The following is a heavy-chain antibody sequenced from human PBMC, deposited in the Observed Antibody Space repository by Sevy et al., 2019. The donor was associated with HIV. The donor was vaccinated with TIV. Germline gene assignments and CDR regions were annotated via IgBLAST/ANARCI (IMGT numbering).Heavy chain of an antibody. J-gene: IGHJ4*02. CDR1: GFTFSDYA. CDR2: ICSDATNN. CDR3: ARGPYSSGLRFDY. Sequence: GGSLRLSCKASGFTFSDYAMHWVRQVPGKGPEWVSVICSDATNNFYADSEKDRITITRDNLKNTLYLQINNLRRADTAVYYCARGPYSSGLRFDYWGQGTLVTVSS. D-gene: IGHD6-19*01. V-gene: IGHV3-30*14.